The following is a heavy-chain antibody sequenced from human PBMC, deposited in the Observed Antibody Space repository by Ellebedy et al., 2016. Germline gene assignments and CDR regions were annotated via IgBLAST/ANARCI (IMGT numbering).Heavy chain of an antibody. CDR1: GFTFSSYS. V-gene: IGHV3-21*01. CDR2: ISSSSSYI. D-gene: IGHD6-25*01. J-gene: IGHJ4*02. CDR3: ASISPANDY. Sequence: GECLKISXAASGFTFSSYSMNWVRQAPGKGLEWVSSISSSSSYIYYADSVKGRFTISRDNAKNSLYLQMNSLRAEDTSVYYCASISPANDYWGQGTLVTVSS.